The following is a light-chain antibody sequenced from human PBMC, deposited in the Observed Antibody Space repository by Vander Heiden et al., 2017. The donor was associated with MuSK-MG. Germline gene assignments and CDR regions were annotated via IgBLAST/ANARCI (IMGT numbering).Light chain of an antibody. J-gene: IGKJ2*01. CDR2: AAS. CDR1: QTIRSY. Sequence: DIHMTQSPSSLSASVADRVTITCRATQTIRSYLDWYQQKPGKAPKLLIYAASTLQSGVPSRFSGSGSGTDFTLTISRLQREDFATYYCQQSDNIPYTFGQGTKVEIK. CDR3: QQSDNIPYT. V-gene: IGKV1-39*01.